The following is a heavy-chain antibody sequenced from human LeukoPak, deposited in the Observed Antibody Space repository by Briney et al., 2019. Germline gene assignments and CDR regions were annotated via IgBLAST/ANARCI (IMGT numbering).Heavy chain of an antibody. CDR1: GFTFDDYG. D-gene: IGHD3-10*01. V-gene: IGHV3-20*04. J-gene: IGHJ5*02. Sequence: PGGSLRLSCAASGFTFDDYGMSWVGQAPGKGLEGVSGINWNGGSTDYADSVKGRFTISRDNSKNTLYLQMNSLRAEDTAVYYCAKDQITMVRGVQRPPSPPWFDPWGQGTLVTVSS. CDR2: INWNGGST. CDR3: AKDQITMVRGVQRPPSPPWFDP.